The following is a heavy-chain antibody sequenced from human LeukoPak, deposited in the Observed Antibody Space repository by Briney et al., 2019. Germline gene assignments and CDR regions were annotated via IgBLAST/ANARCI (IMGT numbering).Heavy chain of an antibody. CDR1: GFTFSNYG. CDR2: IRYDGSNK. CDR3: AKWVDFWSGYSSYYYYYMDV. Sequence: GGSLRLSCAASGFTFSNYGMHWVRQAPGKGLEWVAFIRYDGSNKYYADSVKGRFTISRDNSKNTLYLQMNSLRAEDTAVYYCAKWVDFWSGYSSYYYYYMDVWGKGTTVTVSS. J-gene: IGHJ6*03. D-gene: IGHD3-3*01. V-gene: IGHV3-30*02.